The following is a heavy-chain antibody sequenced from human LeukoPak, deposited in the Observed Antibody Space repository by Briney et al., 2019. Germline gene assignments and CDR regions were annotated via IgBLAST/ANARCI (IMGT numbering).Heavy chain of an antibody. Sequence: ASAKVSCKASGYTFTGYYMHWVRQAPGQGLEWMGWINPNSGGTNYAQKFQGRVTMTRDTSISTAYMELSRLRSDDTAVYYCTRAHSGYHYYYGMDVWGQGTTVTVSS. V-gene: IGHV1-2*02. CDR1: GYTFTGYY. J-gene: IGHJ6*02. CDR2: INPNSGGT. D-gene: IGHD5-12*01. CDR3: TRAHSGYHYYYGMDV.